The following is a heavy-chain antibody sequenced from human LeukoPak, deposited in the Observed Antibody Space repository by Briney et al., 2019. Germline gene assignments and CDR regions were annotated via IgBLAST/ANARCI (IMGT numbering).Heavy chain of an antibody. D-gene: IGHD3-22*01. CDR1: GFTFSDYY. V-gene: IGHV3-11*04. J-gene: IGHJ4*02. CDR3: ARDAIGTIVVADAIDY. Sequence: GGSLRLSCAASGFTFSDYYVSWIRQAPGKGLEWVSYISSSGSTIYYADSVKGRFTISRDNAKNSLYLQMNSLRAEDTAVYYCARDAIGTIVVADAIDYWGQGTLVTVSS. CDR2: ISSSGSTI.